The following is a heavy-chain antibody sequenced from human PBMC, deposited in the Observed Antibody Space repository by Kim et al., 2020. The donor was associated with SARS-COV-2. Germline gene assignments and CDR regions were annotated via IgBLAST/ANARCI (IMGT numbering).Heavy chain of an antibody. J-gene: IGHJ6*02. V-gene: IGHV3-21*01. Sequence: GGSLRLSCAASGFTFSSYSMNWVRQAPGKGLEWVSSISSSSSYIYYADSVKGRFTISRDNAKNSLYLQMNSLRAEDTAVYYCARDRAQHYDWTPYYYYYGMDVWGQGTTVTVSS. CDR1: GFTFSSYS. D-gene: IGHD3-3*01. CDR2: ISSSSSYI. CDR3: ARDRAQHYDWTPYYYYYGMDV.